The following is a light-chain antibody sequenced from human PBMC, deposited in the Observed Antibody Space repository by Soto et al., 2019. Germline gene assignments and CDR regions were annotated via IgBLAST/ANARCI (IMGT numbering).Light chain of an antibody. CDR3: QQSSTSPT. CDR1: HAISDVY. J-gene: IGKJ5*01. Sequence: EVVLTQSPGTLSLSPGERATLSCRASHAISDVYLDWYQQKPGQVPRLLIYGASNRATGIPDRFSGSGSWTDFTLTIDRLEPEDFAVYYCQQSSTSPTFGQGTRLDIK. V-gene: IGKV3-20*01. CDR2: GAS.